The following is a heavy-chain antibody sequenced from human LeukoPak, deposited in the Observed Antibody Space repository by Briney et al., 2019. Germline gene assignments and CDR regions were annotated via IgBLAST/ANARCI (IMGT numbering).Heavy chain of an antibody. J-gene: IGHJ4*02. CDR2: ISSSGTTK. V-gene: IGHV3-48*03. D-gene: IGHD2-2*02. Sequence: GGSLRLSCAASGFTFSGYEMNWVRQAPGKGLEWVSYISSSGTTKYYADSVKGRFTVSRDNAKNSLYLQMNSLRAEDTAVYYCARDPGYCSSTSCYKFFDYWGQGTLVTVSS. CDR3: ARDPGYCSSTSCYKFFDY. CDR1: GFTFSGYE.